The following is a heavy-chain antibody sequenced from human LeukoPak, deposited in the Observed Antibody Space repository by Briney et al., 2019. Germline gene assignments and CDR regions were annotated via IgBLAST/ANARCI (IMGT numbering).Heavy chain of an antibody. CDR2: IKPDGSDK. V-gene: IGHV3-7*01. CDR1: GFSFRSRW. J-gene: IGHJ3*02. D-gene: IGHD5-24*01. CDR3: ATISAQTFDI. Sequence: GGSLRLSCVGSGFSFRSRWVNWVRQSPGKGLEWVANIKPDGSDKYYTVSRDNAKNSAFLQMNSLRAEDTAIYYCATISAQTFDIWGQGTLVSVSS.